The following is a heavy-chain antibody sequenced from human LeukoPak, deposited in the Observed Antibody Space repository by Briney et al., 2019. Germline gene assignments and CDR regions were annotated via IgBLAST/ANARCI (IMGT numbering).Heavy chain of an antibody. D-gene: IGHD3-9*01. CDR3: ARHGDYDILTGYFGYFDY. Sequence: SETLSLTCTVSGGSISSSSYYWGWIRQPPGKGLEWIGSIYYSGSTYYNPSLKSRVTISVDTSKNQFSLKLSSVTAADTAVYYCARHGDYDILTGYFGYFDYWGQGTLATVSS. V-gene: IGHV4-39*01. CDR1: GGSISSSSYY. CDR2: IYYSGST. J-gene: IGHJ4*02.